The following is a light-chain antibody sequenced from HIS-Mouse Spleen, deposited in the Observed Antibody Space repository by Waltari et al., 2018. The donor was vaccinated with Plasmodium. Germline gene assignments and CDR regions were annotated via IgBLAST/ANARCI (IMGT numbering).Light chain of an antibody. CDR2: EGS. CDR3: CSYAGSSYV. V-gene: IGLV2-23*01. Sequence: QSALTQPASVSGSPGQSITISCTGTSSDVGSYNLVSGYQQHPGKAPKPLIYEGSKRPSGVSNRFSGSKSGNTASLTISGLQAEDEADYYCCSYAGSSYVFGTGTKVTVL. CDR1: SSDVGSYNL. J-gene: IGLJ1*01.